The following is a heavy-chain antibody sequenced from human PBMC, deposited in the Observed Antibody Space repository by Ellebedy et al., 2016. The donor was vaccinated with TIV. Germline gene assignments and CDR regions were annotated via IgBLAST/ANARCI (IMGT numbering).Heavy chain of an antibody. V-gene: IGHV4-59*08. CDR2: IYYSGNT. CDR3: AALQWLAPAWYFDL. J-gene: IGHJ2*01. D-gene: IGHD6-19*01. Sequence: MPSETLSLTCTVSGGSISSYYWSWIPQPQGKGLGWMGYIYYSGNTNYNPSLKSRVTISVDTSKNQFSLKLRSVTAADSAVYYCAALQWLAPAWYFDLWGRGTLVTVSS. CDR1: GGSISSYY.